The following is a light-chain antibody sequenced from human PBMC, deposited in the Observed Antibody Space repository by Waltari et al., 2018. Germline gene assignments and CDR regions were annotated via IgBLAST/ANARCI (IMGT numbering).Light chain of an antibody. CDR1: TNDLGSYNY. V-gene: IGLV2-11*01. J-gene: IGLJ3*02. CDR2: DVT. CDR3: CSYAGSYTWV. Sequence: SALTQPRSVSGSPGQSVTISCPGTTNDLGSYNYVSWYQQHPGKAPKLIILDVTKRPSGVPDRLSGSKSGNTASLTISGLRAEDEAEYYCCSYAGSYTWVFGGGTK.